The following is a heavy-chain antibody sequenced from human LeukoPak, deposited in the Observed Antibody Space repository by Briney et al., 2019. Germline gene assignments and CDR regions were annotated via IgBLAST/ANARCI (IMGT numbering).Heavy chain of an antibody. Sequence: GRSLRLSCAASGFTFDDYAMHWVRQAPGKGLEWVSGISWNSGSIGYADSVKGRFTISRDNAKNSLYLQMNSLRAEDTALYYCAKGRLYPDYWGQGTLVTVSS. J-gene: IGHJ4*02. CDR2: ISWNSGSI. CDR3: AKGRLYPDY. CDR1: GFTFDDYA. V-gene: IGHV3-9*01. D-gene: IGHD2-2*01.